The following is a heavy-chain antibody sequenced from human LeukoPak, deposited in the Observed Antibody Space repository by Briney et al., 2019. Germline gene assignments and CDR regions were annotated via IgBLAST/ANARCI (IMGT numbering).Heavy chain of an antibody. J-gene: IGHJ3*02. CDR2: INSSGGST. Sequence: GASVKVSCKASGYTFTSYYMHWVRQAPGQGLEWVGIINSSGGSTSYAEKFQGRVTMTRDTATSTVYMDLNSLSSEDTAVYYCAREQREGIAARPGLNAFDIWGQGTMVTVSS. CDR1: GYTFTSYY. D-gene: IGHD6-6*01. V-gene: IGHV1-46*01. CDR3: AREQREGIAARPGLNAFDI.